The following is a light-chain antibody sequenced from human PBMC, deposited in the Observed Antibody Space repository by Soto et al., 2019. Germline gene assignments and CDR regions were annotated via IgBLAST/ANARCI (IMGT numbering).Light chain of an antibody. V-gene: IGKV2D-29*01. Sequence: DVVMTQTPLSLSVTTGQPASISCKSRQSLLHITGETFLFWYLQKPGQPPQLLIYEVSTRGSGVPDRFSGSGSGTDFTLEISRVETDDVGIYYCMQSTQSPPTFGQGTRLGI. CDR3: MQSTQSPPT. CDR1: QSLLHITGETF. J-gene: IGKJ5*01. CDR2: EVS.